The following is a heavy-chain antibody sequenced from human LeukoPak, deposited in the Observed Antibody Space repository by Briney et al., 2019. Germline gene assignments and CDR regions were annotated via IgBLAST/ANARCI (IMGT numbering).Heavy chain of an antibody. CDR1: GFTFSSYE. J-gene: IGHJ4*02. CDR3: ASERRDYVDY. D-gene: IGHD2-21*01. V-gene: IGHV3-48*03. CDR2: ISSSGGSI. Sequence: GGSLRLSCAASGFTFSSYEMNWVRQAPGKGLEWVSYISSSGGSIYYADSVKGRITISRDNTKNSVEQQMNSLRAEDTAFYDCASERRDYVDYWGQGTLVTVS.